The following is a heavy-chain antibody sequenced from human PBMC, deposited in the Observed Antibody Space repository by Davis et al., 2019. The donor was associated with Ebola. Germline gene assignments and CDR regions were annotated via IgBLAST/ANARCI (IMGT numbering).Heavy chain of an antibody. CDR2: IKQDGSEK. V-gene: IGHV3-7*01. J-gene: IGHJ4*02. Sequence: GESLKISCAASGFTFSSYWMSWVRQAPGKGLEWVANIKQDGSEKYYVDSVKGRFTISRDNSKNTLYLQMNSLRAEDTAVYYCARDLMTTVTNYFGYWGQGTLVTVSS. D-gene: IGHD4-17*01. CDR3: ARDLMTTVTNYFGY. CDR1: GFTFSSYW.